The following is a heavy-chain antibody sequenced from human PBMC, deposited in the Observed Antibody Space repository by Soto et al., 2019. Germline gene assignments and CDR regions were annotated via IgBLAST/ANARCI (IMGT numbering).Heavy chain of an antibody. CDR3: ARDYGSGSFDY. CDR1: GYSISSGYY. CDR2: IYHSGST. J-gene: IGHJ4*02. D-gene: IGHD3-10*01. V-gene: IGHV4-38-2*02. Sequence: SETLSLTCAVSGYSISSGYYWGWIRQPPGKGLEWIGSIYHSGSTYYNPSLKSRVTISVDTSKNQFSLKLSSVTAADTAVYYCARDYGSGSFDYWGQGTLVTVSS.